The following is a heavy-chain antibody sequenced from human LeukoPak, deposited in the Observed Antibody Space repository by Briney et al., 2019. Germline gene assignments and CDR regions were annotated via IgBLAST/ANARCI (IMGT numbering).Heavy chain of an antibody. CDR3: ARGKAAAASTLPFDP. J-gene: IGHJ5*02. CDR1: GGSLNYYY. D-gene: IGHD6-13*01. Sequence: SETLSLTCTVYGGSLNYYYWNWIRQPTGKGLEWIGHIYYSGSTNYNSSLKSRVTISVDTSRNQFSLKLSSLTAADTAVYYCARGKAAAASTLPFDPWGQGTLVTVSS. V-gene: IGHV4-59*01. CDR2: IYYSGST.